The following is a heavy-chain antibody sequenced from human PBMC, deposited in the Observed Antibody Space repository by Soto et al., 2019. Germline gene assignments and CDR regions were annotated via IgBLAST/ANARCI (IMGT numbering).Heavy chain of an antibody. J-gene: IGHJ3*02. V-gene: IGHV3-23*01. CDR2: ISGSGGST. CDR3: AKDLDYYDSSGPDAFDI. CDR1: GFTFSSYA. Sequence: PGGSLRLSCAASGFTFSSYAMSWVRQAPGKGLEWVSAISGSGGSTYYADSVKGRFTISRDNSKNTLYLQMNSLRAEDTAVYYCAKDLDYYDSSGPDAFDIWGQGTMVTVSS. D-gene: IGHD3-22*01.